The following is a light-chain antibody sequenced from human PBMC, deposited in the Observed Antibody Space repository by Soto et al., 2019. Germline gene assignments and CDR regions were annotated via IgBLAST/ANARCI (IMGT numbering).Light chain of an antibody. J-gene: IGLJ1*01. CDR1: SSNIGSND. CDR3: ATWDDSLSGHYV. V-gene: IGLV1-47*01. Sequence: QSLLTQPPSASGTPGQRVTMSCSGSSSNIGSNDVYWYQQLPGTAPRLLIYRSNHRPSGVPDRFSGSKSDTSASLAISGLRSEDEADYFCATWDDSLSGHYVFGTGTKVTVL. CDR2: RSN.